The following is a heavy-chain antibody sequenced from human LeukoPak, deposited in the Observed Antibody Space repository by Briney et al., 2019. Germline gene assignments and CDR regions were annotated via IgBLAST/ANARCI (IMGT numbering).Heavy chain of an antibody. CDR2: ISSSSSYI. Sequence: GGSLRLSCAASGFTFSSYSMNWVRQAPGKGLEWVSSISSSSSYIYYADSVKGRFTISRDNAKNSLYLQMNSLRAEDTAVYYCARDRHSSGSGAFDIWGQGTMVTVSS. D-gene: IGHD6-19*01. V-gene: IGHV3-21*01. J-gene: IGHJ3*02. CDR3: ARDRHSSGSGAFDI. CDR1: GFTFSSYS.